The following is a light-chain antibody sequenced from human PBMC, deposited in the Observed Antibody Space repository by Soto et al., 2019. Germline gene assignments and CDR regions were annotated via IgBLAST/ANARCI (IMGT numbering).Light chain of an antibody. J-gene: IGLJ1*01. CDR1: SSNIGAGYD. V-gene: IGLV1-40*01. CDR3: QSYDSSLSGGGGYV. Sequence: QSVLTQPPSVSGAPGQRVTISCTGSSSNIGAGYDVHWYQQLPGTAPKLLIYGNSNRPSGVPDRFSGSKSGTSASLAITGLQAEDEADYYCQSYDSSLSGGGGYVFGTGTKVTVL. CDR2: GNS.